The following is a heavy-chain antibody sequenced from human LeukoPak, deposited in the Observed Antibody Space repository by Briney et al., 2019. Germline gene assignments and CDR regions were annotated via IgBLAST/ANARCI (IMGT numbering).Heavy chain of an antibody. J-gene: IGHJ4*02. CDR3: ARDGRYSGGFDN. Sequence: GGSLRLSCAASGFTFSSYSMNWVRQAPGKGLEWVSYISSSSIIYYADSVKGRFTISRDNAKNSLYLQMNSLRAEDTAVYYCARDGRYSGGFDNWGQGTLVTVSS. CDR1: GFTFSSYS. V-gene: IGHV3-48*01. CDR2: ISSSSII. D-gene: IGHD1-26*01.